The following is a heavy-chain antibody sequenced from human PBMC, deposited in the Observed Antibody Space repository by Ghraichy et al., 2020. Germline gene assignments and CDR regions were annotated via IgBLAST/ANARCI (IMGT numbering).Heavy chain of an antibody. CDR1: GASISSYY. D-gene: IGHD3-3*01. Sequence: SETLSLTCTVSGASISSYYWSWIRQPPGRGLEWIGYMYHSGTTNYNPSLKSRVTISIDTSKNQVSLKLSSVTAADTAVYYCARDFLGRFDPWGQGTLVTVSS. CDR2: MYHSGTT. V-gene: IGHV4-59*01. J-gene: IGHJ5*02. CDR3: ARDFLGRFDP.